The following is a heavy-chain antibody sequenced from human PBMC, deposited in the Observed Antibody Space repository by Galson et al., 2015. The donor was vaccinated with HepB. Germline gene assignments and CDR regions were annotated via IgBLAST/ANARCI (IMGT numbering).Heavy chain of an antibody. CDR1: GFTFSSYA. V-gene: IGHV3-23*01. Sequence: SLRLSCAASGFTFSSYAMSWVRQAPGKGLEWVSAISGSGGSTYYADSVKGRFTISRDNSKNTLYLQMNSLRAEDTAVYYCAKERLPWQQLVLFEDAFDIWGQGTMVTVSS. J-gene: IGHJ3*02. CDR3: AKERLPWQQLVLFEDAFDI. D-gene: IGHD6-13*01. CDR2: ISGSGGST.